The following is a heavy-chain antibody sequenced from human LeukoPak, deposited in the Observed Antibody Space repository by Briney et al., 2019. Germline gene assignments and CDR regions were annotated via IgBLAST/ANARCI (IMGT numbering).Heavy chain of an antibody. Sequence: GTSLRLSCVASGFSFSNHGMHWVRQAPGKGLEWVSVIARDGGAKFYADSVKGRFTLSRDNSKNMFFLQMNFLTVEDTAIYYCAGEATWGQWYFDHWGQGTPVTVSS. J-gene: IGHJ4*02. CDR2: IARDGGAK. D-gene: IGHD6-19*01. V-gene: IGHV3-30*03. CDR1: GFSFSNHG. CDR3: AGEATWGQWYFDH.